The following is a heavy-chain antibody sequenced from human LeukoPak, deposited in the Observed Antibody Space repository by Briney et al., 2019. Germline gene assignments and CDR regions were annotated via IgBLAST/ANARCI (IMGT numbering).Heavy chain of an antibody. D-gene: IGHD1-1*01. CDR1: GFTFSDYY. CDR3: ARRGVQLQRISWFDP. CDR2: ISSSGNTI. J-gene: IGHJ5*02. V-gene: IGHV3-11*01. Sequence: GGSLRLSCAASGFTFSDYYMSGIRQAPGKGLEWGSYISSSGNTIYYADSVKGRLTISRDNAKNSLYLQMSSLKAEDTAVYYCARRGVQLQRISWFDPWGQGTLVTVSS.